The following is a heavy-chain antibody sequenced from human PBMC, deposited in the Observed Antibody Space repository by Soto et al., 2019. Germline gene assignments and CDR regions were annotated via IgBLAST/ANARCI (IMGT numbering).Heavy chain of an antibody. Sequence: ASVKVSCKASGYTFSSYGISWVRQAPGQGLEWMGWISTYNGVTNYAQKFQGRVTMTTDTSTSTTYMELRSLRSDDTAVYYCAREHTAVRFDPWGQGTLVTVSS. CDR3: AREHTAVRFDP. J-gene: IGHJ5*02. V-gene: IGHV1-18*01. CDR1: GYTFSSYG. D-gene: IGHD5-18*01. CDR2: ISTYNGVT.